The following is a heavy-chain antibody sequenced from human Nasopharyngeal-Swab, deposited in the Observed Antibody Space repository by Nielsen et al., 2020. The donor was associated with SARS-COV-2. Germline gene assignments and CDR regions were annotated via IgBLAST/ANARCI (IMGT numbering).Heavy chain of an antibody. CDR2: IDPSDSYT. CDR3: ARRAYCSGGSCYSPYYYYMDV. D-gene: IGHD2-15*01. J-gene: IGHJ6*03. Sequence: GESLKISCKGSGYSFTSYWISWGRQRPGKGRERRGGIDPSDSYTNYSASFQGHVSISADKSISTAYLQWSSLKASDTAMYYCARRAYCSGGSCYSPYYYYMDVWGKGTTVTVSS. V-gene: IGHV5-10-1*01. CDR1: GYSFTSYW.